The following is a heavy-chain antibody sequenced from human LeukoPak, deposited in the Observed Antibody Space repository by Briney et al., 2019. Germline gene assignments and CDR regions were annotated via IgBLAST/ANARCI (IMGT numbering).Heavy chain of an antibody. J-gene: IGHJ4*02. CDR2: INPNSGGT. CDR1: GYTFIAYY. CDR3: ARQAIFGLVPDY. V-gene: IGHV1-2*02. Sequence: ASVKVSCKASGYTFIAYYMHWVRQAPGQGLEWMGWINPNSGGTNYAQKFQGRVTMTRDTSFSTAYMEVSRLISDDTAVYYCARQAIFGLVPDYWGQGTLVTVSS. D-gene: IGHD3/OR15-3a*01.